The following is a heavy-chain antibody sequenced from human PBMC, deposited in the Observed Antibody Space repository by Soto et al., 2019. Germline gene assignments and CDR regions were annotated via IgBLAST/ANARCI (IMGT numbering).Heavy chain of an antibody. CDR3: ASGYCSGGSCYLNDAFDI. V-gene: IGHV1-69*02. Sequence: QVQLVQSGAEVKKPGSSVKVSCKASGGTFSSYTISWVRQAPGQGLEWMGRIIHILGIANYAQKCQGRVTITADKSTSTAYMALSSLRAEDTAVYYCASGYCSGGSCYLNDAFDIWGQGTMVTVSS. D-gene: IGHD2-15*01. J-gene: IGHJ3*02. CDR2: IIHILGIA. CDR1: GGTFSSYT.